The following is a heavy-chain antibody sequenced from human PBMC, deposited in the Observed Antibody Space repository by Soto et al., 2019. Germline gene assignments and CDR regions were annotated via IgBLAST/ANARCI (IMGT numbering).Heavy chain of an antibody. Sequence: GGSLRLSCAASGFTFSSYGMHWVRQAPGKGLEWVAVISYDGGRKFYADSVRGRFTISRDDSRNMLYLQMDSLRVEDSALYYCAKVDRVLLVVAALDKWGRGTLVTVSS. CDR3: AKVDRVLLVVAALDK. D-gene: IGHD2-15*01. CDR2: ISYDGGRK. V-gene: IGHV3-30*18. CDR1: GFTFSSYG. J-gene: IGHJ4*02.